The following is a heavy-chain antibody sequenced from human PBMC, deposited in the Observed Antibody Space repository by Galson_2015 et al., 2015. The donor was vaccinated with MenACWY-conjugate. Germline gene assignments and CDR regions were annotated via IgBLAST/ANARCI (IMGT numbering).Heavy chain of an antibody. CDR2: ISTNNGNT. D-gene: IGHD2-2*01. V-gene: IGHV1-18*04. CDR3: ARDHLYCNSAGCVGSGTTLEF. CDR1: GYTFTVYG. Sequence: SVKVSCKASGYTFTVYGINWVRQAPGQGLEWMGWISTNNGNTAFAQTFKGRVTMTREKSTNTVYLELRSLRSDDTAMYYCARDHLYCNSAGCVGSGTTLEFWGQGTLVTVAS. J-gene: IGHJ4*02.